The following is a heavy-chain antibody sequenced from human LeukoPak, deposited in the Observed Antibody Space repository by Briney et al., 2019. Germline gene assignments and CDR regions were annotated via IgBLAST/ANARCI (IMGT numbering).Heavy chain of an antibody. V-gene: IGHV4-39*01. CDR3: ASHVSGSKCRFDS. Sequence: SETLSLTCTVSGDSISSSNYYWDWIRQSPGKGLEWIGNIYYSGNAYYNPSLKSRVTLSVDTSKNQFSLKLTSVTAADTAVYYCASHVSGSKCRFDSWGQGTLVTVSS. CDR1: GDSISSSNYY. CDR2: IYYSGNA. J-gene: IGHJ4*02. D-gene: IGHD1-26*01.